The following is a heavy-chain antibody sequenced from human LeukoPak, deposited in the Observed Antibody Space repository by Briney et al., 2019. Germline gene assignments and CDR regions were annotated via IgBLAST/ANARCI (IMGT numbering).Heavy chain of an antibody. Sequence: SETLSLTCTVSGGSISSYYWNWLRQPPGKGLEWIGYIYYSGSTNYNPSLKSRVTTSVDTSKNQFSLKLSSVAAADTTVYYSARGSLGYYEISGLDSWGQGTLATVSS. CDR1: GGSISSYY. D-gene: IGHD3-22*01. J-gene: IGHJ4*02. CDR2: IYYSGST. V-gene: IGHV4-59*01. CDR3: ARGSLGYYEISGLDS.